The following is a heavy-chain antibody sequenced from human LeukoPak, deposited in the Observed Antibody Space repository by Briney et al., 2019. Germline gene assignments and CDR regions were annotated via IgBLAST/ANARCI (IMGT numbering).Heavy chain of an antibody. CDR3: AREFRGYYYDSSGTIDY. CDR1: GGSISSSSYY. CDR2: IYYSGST. D-gene: IGHD3-22*01. Sequence: SETLSLTSTVSGGSISSSSYYWGWIRQPPGRGLEWIGSIYYSGSTYYNPSLKSRVTISVDTSKNQFSLKLSSVTAADTAVYYCAREFRGYYYDSSGTIDYWGQGTLVTVSS. V-gene: IGHV4-39*02. J-gene: IGHJ4*02.